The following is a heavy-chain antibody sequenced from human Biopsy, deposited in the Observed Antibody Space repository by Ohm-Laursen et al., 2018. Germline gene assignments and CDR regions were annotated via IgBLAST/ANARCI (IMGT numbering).Heavy chain of an antibody. D-gene: IGHD2-15*01. J-gene: IGHJ4*02. V-gene: IGHV4-34*08. Sequence: SHTLSLTCTVFGKTFSDYQWRWLRQPPGQGLVWIGQINQAETTNYNPSHKTRVSISANASKYEFPLRLTSVTAADTAVYLCGNEVHGRDYWGLGAQVTVSS. CDR2: INQAETT. CDR3: GNEVHGRDY. CDR1: GKTFSDYQ.